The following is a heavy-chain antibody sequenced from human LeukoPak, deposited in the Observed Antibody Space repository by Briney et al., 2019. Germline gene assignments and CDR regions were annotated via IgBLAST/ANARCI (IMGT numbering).Heavy chain of an antibody. CDR1: GFTFSSYA. CDR2: ISGSGGST. Sequence: GGSLRLSCAASGFTFSSYAMSWVRQAPGKGLEWVSAISGSGGSTYYADSVKGRFTISRDNAKNSLYLQMNSLRAEDTALYYCAKGGLRDADAFDIWGQGTMVTVSS. D-gene: IGHD2-21*02. J-gene: IGHJ3*02. CDR3: AKGGLRDADAFDI. V-gene: IGHV3-23*01.